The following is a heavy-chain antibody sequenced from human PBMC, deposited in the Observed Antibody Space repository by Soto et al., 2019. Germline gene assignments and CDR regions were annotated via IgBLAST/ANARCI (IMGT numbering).Heavy chain of an antibody. Sequence: TLSLTCTVSGGSISSGGDYWSWIRQHPGKGLEWIGYIYYSGSTNYNPSLKSRVTISIDTSKNQFSLKLSSVTVADTAVYYCASYSTRLIDSWGQGTLLTVSS. D-gene: IGHD6-13*01. V-gene: IGHV4-31*03. CDR3: ASYSTRLIDS. J-gene: IGHJ4*02. CDR1: GGSISSGGDY. CDR2: IYYSGST.